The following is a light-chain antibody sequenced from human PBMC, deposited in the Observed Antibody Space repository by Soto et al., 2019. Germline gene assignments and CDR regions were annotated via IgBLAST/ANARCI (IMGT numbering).Light chain of an antibody. CDR3: HQYGTFPIT. V-gene: IGKV3-20*01. CDR1: QSVTSNY. Sequence: ETVMMQSPGTLSLSPGERATLSCMASQSVTSNYLAWYQQKPGQAPGLLISGASSRAAGISDKFSGSGSGTDFTLTISRLGPEDFAVYFCHQYGTFPITFGQGTRLEIK. CDR2: GAS. J-gene: IGKJ5*01.